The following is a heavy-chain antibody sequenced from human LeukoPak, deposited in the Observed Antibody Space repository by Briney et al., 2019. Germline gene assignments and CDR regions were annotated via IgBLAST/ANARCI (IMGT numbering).Heavy chain of an antibody. Sequence: GGSLRLSCAASGFTFDDYAMHWVRQAPGKGLEWVSGISWNSGSIGYADSVKGRFTISRDNAKNSLYLQMNSLRAEDTAVYYCAREAYYYGSGNWFDPWGQGTLVTVSS. CDR1: GFTFDDYA. CDR2: ISWNSGSI. D-gene: IGHD3-10*01. V-gene: IGHV3-9*01. CDR3: AREAYYYGSGNWFDP. J-gene: IGHJ5*02.